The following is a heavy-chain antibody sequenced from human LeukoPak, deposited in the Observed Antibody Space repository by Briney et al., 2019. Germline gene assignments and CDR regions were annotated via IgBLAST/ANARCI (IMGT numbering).Heavy chain of an antibody. CDR1: GGSISSSNW. D-gene: IGHD3-10*01. CDR3: ASLSYYYGSGSNDY. J-gene: IGHJ4*02. V-gene: IGHV4-4*02. Sequence: PSETLSLTCAVSGGSISSSNWWSWVRQPPGKGLEWIGEIYHSGSTNYNPSLKSRVTISVDKSKNQFSLKLSSVTAADTAVYYCASLSYYYGSGSNDYWGQGTLVTVSS. CDR2: IYHSGST.